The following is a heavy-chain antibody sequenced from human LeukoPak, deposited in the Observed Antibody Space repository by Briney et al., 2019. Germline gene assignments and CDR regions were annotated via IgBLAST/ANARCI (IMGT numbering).Heavy chain of an antibody. J-gene: IGHJ4*02. V-gene: IGHV1-18*01. CDR2: ISAYNGNT. CDR1: GYTFTNYG. D-gene: IGHD4-17*01. CDR3: ARDYYGDYGGAD. Sequence: ASVKVSCKASGYTFTNYGISWVRQAPGHGLEWMGWISAYNGNTNYAQNLQGRVTMTTDTSTSTAYMELRSLRSDDTAVYYCARDYYGDYGGADWGQGTLVTVSS.